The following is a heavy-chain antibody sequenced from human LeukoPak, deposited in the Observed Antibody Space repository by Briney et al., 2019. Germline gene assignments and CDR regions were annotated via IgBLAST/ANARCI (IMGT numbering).Heavy chain of an antibody. D-gene: IGHD6-19*01. CDR3: ARARLAVGIPGDY. J-gene: IGHJ4*02. Sequence: GESLKISCKGSGYSFTSHWIGWVRQMPGKGLEWMGIIYPGDSDTRYSPSFQGQVTISADKSISTAYLQWSSLKASDTAMYYCARARLAVGIPGDYWGQGTLVTVSS. CDR1: GYSFTSHW. V-gene: IGHV5-51*01. CDR2: IYPGDSDT.